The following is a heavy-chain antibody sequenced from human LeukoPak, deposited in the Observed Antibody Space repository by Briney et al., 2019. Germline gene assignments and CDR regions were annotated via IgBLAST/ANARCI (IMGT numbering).Heavy chain of an antibody. CDR1: GGPNSGNY. J-gene: IGHJ6*02. Sequence: SETLSLTCTVSGGPNSGNYWSWIRQPPGKGLEWIGYIYYSGSTNYNPSLKSRVTMSVDTSKNQFSLKLSSVTAADTAVYYCARENYYGIDVWGQGTTVIVSS. V-gene: IGHV4-59*01. CDR2: IYYSGST. CDR3: ARENYYGIDV.